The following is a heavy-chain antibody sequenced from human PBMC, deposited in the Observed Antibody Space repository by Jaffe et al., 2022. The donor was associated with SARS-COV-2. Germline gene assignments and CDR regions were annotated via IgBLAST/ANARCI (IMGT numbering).Heavy chain of an antibody. CDR2: IWYDGSNK. V-gene: IGHV3-33*01. CDR1: GFTFSSYG. Sequence: QVQLVESGGGVVQPGRSLRLSCAASGFTFSSYGMHWVRQAPGKGLEWVAVIWYDGSNKYYADSVKGRFTISRDNSKNTLYLQMNSLRAEDTAVYYCARGGIAVAGSPAYYFDYWGQGTLVTVSS. J-gene: IGHJ4*02. D-gene: IGHD6-19*01. CDR3: ARGGIAVAGSPAYYFDY.